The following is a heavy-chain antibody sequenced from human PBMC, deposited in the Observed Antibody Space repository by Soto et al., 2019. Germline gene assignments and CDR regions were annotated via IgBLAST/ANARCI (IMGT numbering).Heavy chain of an antibody. V-gene: IGHV3-21*01. CDR1: GFTFSSYS. CDR3: ARGDSGDYYYYGMDV. Sequence: EVQLVESGGGLVKPGGSLRLSCAASGFTFSSYSMNWVRQAPGKGLEWVSSIGSSSTYIYYADSVKGRFTISRDNAKNSLYLQMNSLRAEDTAVYYCARGDSGDYYYYGMDVWGQGTTVTVSS. D-gene: IGHD4-17*01. CDR2: IGSSSTYI. J-gene: IGHJ6*02.